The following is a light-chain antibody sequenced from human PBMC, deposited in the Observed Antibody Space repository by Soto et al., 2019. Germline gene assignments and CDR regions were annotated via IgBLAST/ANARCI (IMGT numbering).Light chain of an antibody. CDR2: WAS. J-gene: IGKJ5*01. V-gene: IGKV4-1*01. CDR1: QSILFNSNKKDY. Sequence: DLVTTQSPDSLAVSLGASATIHCKTSQSILFNSNKKDYLAWYQQKPGQPPKLLIYWASIRESGVPDRFSGSGSGTDFTLTISSLQAEDVALYYCQQYYSSITFGQGTRLEFK. CDR3: QQYYSSIT.